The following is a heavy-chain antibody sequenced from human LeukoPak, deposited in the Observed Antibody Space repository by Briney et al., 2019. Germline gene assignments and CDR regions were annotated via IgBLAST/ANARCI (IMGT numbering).Heavy chain of an antibody. V-gene: IGHV6-1*01. Sequence: SRTLSLTCAISGDSVSSNSAAWHWIRQSPSRGLEWLGRTYYRSKWYNDYAVSVKSRITINPDTSKNQFSLQLNSVTPEDTAVYYCARDRLAIFGVVKVLDAFDIWGQGTMVTVSS. D-gene: IGHD3-3*01. CDR1: GDSVSSNSAA. CDR3: ARDRLAIFGVVKVLDAFDI. CDR2: TYYRSKWYN. J-gene: IGHJ3*02.